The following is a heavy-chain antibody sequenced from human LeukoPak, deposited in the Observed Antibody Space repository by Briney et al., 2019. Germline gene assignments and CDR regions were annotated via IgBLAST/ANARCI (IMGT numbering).Heavy chain of an antibody. CDR2: IWYDGSND. CDR1: GFTFSSFG. Sequence: GRSLRLSCGASGFTFSSFGMYWVRQAPGKGLEWVAVIWYDGSNDDYADSVKGRFTISRDSSKRILYLQMNSVRAEDTAIYYCGKEVERHFDLKYWGQGTLVTVSS. V-gene: IGHV3-33*06. J-gene: IGHJ4*02. CDR3: GKEVERHFDLKY.